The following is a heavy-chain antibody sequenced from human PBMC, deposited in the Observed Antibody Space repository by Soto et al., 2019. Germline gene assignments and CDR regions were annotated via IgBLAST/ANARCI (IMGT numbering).Heavy chain of an antibody. CDR2: IIPILGIA. Sequence: VKVSCKASGGTFSSYTISWVRQAPGQGLEWMGRIIPILGIANYAQKFQGRVTITADKSTSTAYMELSSLRSEDTAVYYCARDLGYCSSTSCYAGLFDYWGQRTLVTVSS. CDR1: GGTFSSYT. D-gene: IGHD2-2*01. V-gene: IGHV1-69*04. CDR3: ARDLGYCSSTSCYAGLFDY. J-gene: IGHJ4*02.